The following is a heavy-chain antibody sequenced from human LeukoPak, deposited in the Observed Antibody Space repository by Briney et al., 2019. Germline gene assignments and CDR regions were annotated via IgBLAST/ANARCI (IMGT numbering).Heavy chain of an antibody. D-gene: IGHD1-26*01. CDR3: ARDRLVRSGSYYTLDY. CDR1: GFTFSNYA. CDR2: ISSSSSYT. J-gene: IGHJ4*02. V-gene: IGHV3-11*05. Sequence: GGSLRLSCAASGFTFSNYAMHWVRQAPGKGLEWVSYISSSSSYTNYADSVKGRFTISRDNAKNSLYLQMNSLRAEDTAVYYCARDRLVRSGSYYTLDYWGQGTLVTVST.